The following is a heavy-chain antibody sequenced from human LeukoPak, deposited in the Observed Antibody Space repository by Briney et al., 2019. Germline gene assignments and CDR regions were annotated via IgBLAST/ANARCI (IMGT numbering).Heavy chain of an antibody. J-gene: IGHJ4*02. D-gene: IGHD3-22*01. CDR3: AKDYYDSSGYANPPDY. CDR2: ISYDGSNK. CDR1: RFTFSSYG. V-gene: IGHV3-30*18. Sequence: GGSLRLSCAASRFTFSSYGMHWVRQAPGKGLEWVAVISYDGSNKYYADSVKGRFTISRDNSKNTLYLQMNSLRAEDTAVYYCAKDYYDSSGYANPPDYWGQGTLVTVSS.